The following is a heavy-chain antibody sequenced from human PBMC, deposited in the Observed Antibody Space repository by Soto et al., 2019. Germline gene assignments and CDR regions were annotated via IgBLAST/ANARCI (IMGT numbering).Heavy chain of an antibody. D-gene: IGHD2-2*01. J-gene: IGHJ4*02. Sequence: ASVKVSCKASGYTFTGYYMHWVRQAPGQGLEWMGWINPNSGGTNYAQKFQGWVTMTRDTSISTAYMELSRLRSDDTAVYYFARGGIVVVPAPHLFDYWGQGTLVTVSS. V-gene: IGHV1-2*04. CDR3: ARGGIVVVPAPHLFDY. CDR1: GYTFTGYY. CDR2: INPNSGGT.